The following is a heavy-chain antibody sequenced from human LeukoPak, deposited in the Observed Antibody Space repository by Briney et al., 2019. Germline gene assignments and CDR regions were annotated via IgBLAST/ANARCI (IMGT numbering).Heavy chain of an antibody. V-gene: IGHV6-1*01. CDR1: GDSVSSNSAA. CDR3: ARVIAAACDY. CDR2: TYYRSKWYN. Sequence: SQTLSLTSAISGDSVSSNSAAWNWIRQSTSRGLEWLGRTYYRSKWYNDYAVSVKSRITINPATSKNQFSLQLNSVTPEDTAVYYCARVIAAACDYWGQGTLVTVSS. J-gene: IGHJ4*02. D-gene: IGHD6-13*01.